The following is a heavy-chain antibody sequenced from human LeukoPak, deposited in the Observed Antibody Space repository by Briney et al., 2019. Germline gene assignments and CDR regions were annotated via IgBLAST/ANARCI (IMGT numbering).Heavy chain of an antibody. CDR2: ISGSGNDP. Sequence: PGGSLRLSCAASGFTFSNYAMNWVRQAPGKGLEWVSSISGSGNDPSYADSVKGRFTISRDNAKNSLYLQMNSLRAEDTAIYYCTRVGYIDEGIDYWGQGTLVTVSS. CDR1: GFTFSNYA. D-gene: IGHD5-24*01. CDR3: TRVGYIDEGIDY. J-gene: IGHJ4*02. V-gene: IGHV3-21*06.